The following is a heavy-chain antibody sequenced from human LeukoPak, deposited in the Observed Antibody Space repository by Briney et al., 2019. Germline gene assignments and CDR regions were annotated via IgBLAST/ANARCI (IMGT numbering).Heavy chain of an antibody. V-gene: IGHV3-21*01. CDR3: ARARIAARPGYFDY. J-gene: IGHJ4*02. CDR1: GFTFSSYS. CDR2: ISSSSSYI. Sequence: GGSLRLSCAASGFTFSSYSMNWVRQVPGKGLEWVSSISSSSSYIYYADSVKGRFTISRDNAKNSLYLQMNSLRAEDTAVYYCARARIAARPGYFDYWGQGTLVTVSS. D-gene: IGHD6-6*01.